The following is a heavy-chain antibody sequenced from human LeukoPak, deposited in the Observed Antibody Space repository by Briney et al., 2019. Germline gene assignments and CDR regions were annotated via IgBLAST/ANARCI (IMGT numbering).Heavy chain of an antibody. CDR3: TRLVGAND. J-gene: IGHJ4*02. Sequence: PGGSLRLSCAASGFTFSDHAMDWVRQAPGKGLEWVGRIRNKANSYTTEYAASVQGRFTVSRDDSKNSLYLQMNSMKTEDTAVYYCTRLVGANDRGQGTLVTVSS. CDR1: GFTFSDHA. CDR2: IRNKANSYTT. D-gene: IGHD1-26*01. V-gene: IGHV3-72*01.